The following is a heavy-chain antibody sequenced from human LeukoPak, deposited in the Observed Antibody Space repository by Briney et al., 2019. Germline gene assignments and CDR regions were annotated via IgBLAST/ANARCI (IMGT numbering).Heavy chain of an antibody. J-gene: IGHJ4*02. D-gene: IGHD5-12*01. CDR2: ISSSGSAI. V-gene: IGHV3-48*03. Sequence: PGGSLRLSCAASGFTFSSYEMNWVRQAPGKGREWVSYISSSGSAIYYADSVKGRFTISRDNAKNSLDLQMDSLRAEDTAVYYCARDWGSTGYDLYDSWGQGTLVTVSS. CDR3: ARDWGSTGYDLYDS. CDR1: GFTFSSYE.